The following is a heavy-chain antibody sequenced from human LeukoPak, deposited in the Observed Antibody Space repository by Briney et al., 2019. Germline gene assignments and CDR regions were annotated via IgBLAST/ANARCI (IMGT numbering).Heavy chain of an antibody. V-gene: IGHV1-46*01. J-gene: IGHJ3*02. CDR3: ATWGNPNSSGWYGDAFDI. CDR1: GYTFTSYY. CDR2: INPSGGST. D-gene: IGHD6-19*01. Sequence: ASVKVSCKASGYTFTSYYMHWVRQAPGQGLEWMGIINPSGGSTSYAQKFQGRVTMTEDTSTDTAYMELSSLRSEDTAVYYCATWGNPNSSGWYGDAFDIWGQGTMVTVSS.